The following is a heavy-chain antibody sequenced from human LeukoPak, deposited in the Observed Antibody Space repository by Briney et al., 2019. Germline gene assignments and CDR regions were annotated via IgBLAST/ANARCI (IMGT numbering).Heavy chain of an antibody. Sequence: GASVKVSFTPSGYTFNAYYMHWVRQAPGQGLEWGGWIDPKTGNTRYAQKFQGRVTITRDTPIGTVYMELSSLKSDDTAVYYCASEAFCASGNCYLQRVASWGPGTLVTVSS. CDR1: GYTFNAYY. D-gene: IGHD3-22*01. CDR2: IDPKTGNT. V-gene: IGHV1-2*02. J-gene: IGHJ4*02. CDR3: ASEAFCASGNCYLQRVAS.